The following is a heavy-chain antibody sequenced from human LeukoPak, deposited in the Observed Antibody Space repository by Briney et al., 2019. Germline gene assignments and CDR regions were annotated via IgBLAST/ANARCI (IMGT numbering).Heavy chain of an antibody. CDR1: GFTFSGYS. J-gene: IGHJ4*02. CDR2: ISSSSSYI. V-gene: IGHV3-21*01. D-gene: IGHD3-10*01. Sequence: GGSLRLSCVASGFTFSGYSMNWVRQAPGKGLEWVSSISSSSSYIFYADSVKGRFTISRDNAKNSLYLQMNSLRAEDTAVYYCARAMVTMVRGEAGLGYWGQGTLVTVSS. CDR3: ARAMVTMVRGEAGLGY.